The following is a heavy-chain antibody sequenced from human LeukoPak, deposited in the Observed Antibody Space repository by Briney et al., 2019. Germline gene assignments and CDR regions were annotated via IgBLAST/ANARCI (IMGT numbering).Heavy chain of an antibody. Sequence: PSETLFLTCSVSGYSINSDNYWGWIRQPPGKGLEWIGSIYHSGSTYYNPSLKSRVTISVDKSKNQFSLKLNSVTAADTAVYYCAKSNGYGLIDIWGQGTMVTVSS. D-gene: IGHD3-10*01. CDR2: IYHSGST. J-gene: IGHJ3*02. CDR1: GYSINSDNY. V-gene: IGHV4-38-2*02. CDR3: AKSNGYGLIDI.